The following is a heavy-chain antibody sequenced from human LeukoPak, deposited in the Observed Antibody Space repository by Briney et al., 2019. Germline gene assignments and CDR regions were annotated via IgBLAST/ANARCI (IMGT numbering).Heavy chain of an antibody. Sequence: GGSLRLSCAASGFTFNSYSLSWVRQAPGKGLEWVSSISSDGDYIFYADSLKGRFTISRDNAKNSLYLQMNNLRAEDTAVYYCARGPATRVYYFDYWGQGTLVTVSS. CDR3: ARGPATRVYYFDY. D-gene: IGHD1-26*01. V-gene: IGHV3-21*01. J-gene: IGHJ4*02. CDR1: GFTFNSYS. CDR2: ISSDGDYI.